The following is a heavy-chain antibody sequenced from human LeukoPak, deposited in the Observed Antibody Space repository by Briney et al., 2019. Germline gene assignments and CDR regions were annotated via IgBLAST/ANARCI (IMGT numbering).Heavy chain of an antibody. Sequence: ASVKVSCKASGYTFTSYDINWVRQATGQGLEWMGRINPNSGGTNYAQKFQGRVTMTRDTSISTAYMELSSLRSEDTAVYYCARARNYYDSSGYLDWGQGTLVTVSS. CDR1: GYTFTSYD. CDR3: ARARNYYDSSGYLD. J-gene: IGHJ4*02. CDR2: INPNSGGT. V-gene: IGHV1-2*06. D-gene: IGHD3-22*01.